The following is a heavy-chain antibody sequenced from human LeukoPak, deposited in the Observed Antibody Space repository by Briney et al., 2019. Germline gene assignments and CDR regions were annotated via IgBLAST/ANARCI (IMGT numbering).Heavy chain of an antibody. D-gene: IGHD2-8*01. CDR3: AKELMGFDY. CDR2: ISGSGGYT. Sequence: GGSLRLSCAASGFTFSSYAMSWVRQAPGKGLEWVSGISGSGGYTYYADSVKGRFTVSRDNSKDTVYLQMNSLRGEDTAVYYCAKELMGFDYWGQGSLVTVSS. V-gene: IGHV3-23*01. CDR1: GFTFSSYA. J-gene: IGHJ4*02.